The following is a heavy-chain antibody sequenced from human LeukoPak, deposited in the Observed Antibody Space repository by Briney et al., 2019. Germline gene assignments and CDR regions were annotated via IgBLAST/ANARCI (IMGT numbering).Heavy chain of an antibody. CDR3: AKDPGVGPHSTYNWFDP. V-gene: IGHV3-30*07. CDR1: GFTFSSYA. CDR2: ISYDGSNK. J-gene: IGHJ5*02. Sequence: GGSLRLSCAASGFTFSSYAMHWVRQAPGKGLEWVAVISYDGSNKYYADSVKGRFTISRDNSKNTLYLQMNSLRAEDTAVYYCAKDPGVGPHSTYNWFDPWGQGTLVTVSS.